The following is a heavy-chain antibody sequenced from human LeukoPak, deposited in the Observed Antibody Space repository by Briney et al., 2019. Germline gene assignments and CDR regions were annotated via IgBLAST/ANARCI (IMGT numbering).Heavy chain of an antibody. D-gene: IGHD6-6*01. CDR2: INPNSGGT. V-gene: IGHV1-2*02. Sequence: ASVKVSCKASVYTFTGYYMHWVRQAPGQGLEWMGWINPNSGGTNYAQKFQGRVTMTRDTSISTAYMELSRLRSDDTAVYYCARGSIAAHPNYYYYMDVWGKGTTVTVSS. J-gene: IGHJ6*03. CDR3: ARGSIAAHPNYYYYMDV. CDR1: VYTFTGYY.